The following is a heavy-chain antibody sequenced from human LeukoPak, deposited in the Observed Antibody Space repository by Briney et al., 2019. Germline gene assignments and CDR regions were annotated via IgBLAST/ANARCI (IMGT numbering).Heavy chain of an antibody. V-gene: IGHV1-46*01. CDR2: INPSGGRT. D-gene: IGHD3-22*01. CDR1: GXTFTXYD. CDR3: ARTVYYDSSGYYYGSDAFDI. J-gene: IGHJ3*02. Sequence: XKAXGXTFTXYDMXWVRQAPGQGREWMGVINPSGGRTSYAQKFQGRVTITRDTPTSITYMELSSLRSEDTAVYYCARTVYYDSSGYYYGSDAFDIWGQGTMVTVSS.